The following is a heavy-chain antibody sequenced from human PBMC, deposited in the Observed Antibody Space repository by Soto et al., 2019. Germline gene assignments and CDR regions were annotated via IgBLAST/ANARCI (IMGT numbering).Heavy chain of an antibody. D-gene: IGHD2-21*02. CDR2: IYYSGST. Sequence: SETLSLTCAVYGGSFSGYYWSWIRQPPGKGLEWIGYIYYSGSTYYNPSLKSRVTISVDTSKNQFSLKLSSVTAADTAVYYCARAEHIVVVTAIQFDYWGQGTLVTVSS. CDR1: GGSFSGYY. CDR3: ARAEHIVVVTAIQFDY. J-gene: IGHJ4*02. V-gene: IGHV4-34*09.